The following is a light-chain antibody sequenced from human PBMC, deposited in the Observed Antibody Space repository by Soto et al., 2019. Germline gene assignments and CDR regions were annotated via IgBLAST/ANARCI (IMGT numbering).Light chain of an antibody. CDR2: KAS. J-gene: IGKJ1*01. Sequence: IQMTQSPSTLSASVGARVTITCRASHSISSWLAWYQQKPGKAPKLLIYKASSLESGVPSRFSGRGSGTEFTLTISLLQPDDFATYYCQQYNSYWTFGHGTKVEI. CDR3: QQYNSYWT. V-gene: IGKV1-5*03. CDR1: HSISSW.